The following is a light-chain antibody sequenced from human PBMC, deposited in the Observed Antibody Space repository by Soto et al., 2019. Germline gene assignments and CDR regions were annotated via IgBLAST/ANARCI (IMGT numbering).Light chain of an antibody. CDR2: DAS. CDR1: QSVSSNF. Sequence: EIVFAQSPGTLSLSPGERATLSCRASQSVSSNFLAWYQQKPGQAPRLLIYDASNRATGIPDRFSGSGSGTDFTLTISRLEPEDFAVYYCQQYGSSPRTFGQGTKVDNK. J-gene: IGKJ1*01. CDR3: QQYGSSPRT. V-gene: IGKV3-20*01.